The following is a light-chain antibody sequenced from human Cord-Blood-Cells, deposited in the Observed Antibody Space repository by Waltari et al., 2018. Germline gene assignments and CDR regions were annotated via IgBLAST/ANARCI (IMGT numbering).Light chain of an antibody. Sequence: QSVLTQPPSASGTPGQRVTISCSGSSSNLGSNYVYWYQQLPGTAPKLLIYRNNRRPSGVPDRFSGAKSGTSASLAIGGLRSEDEADYYCAAWDDSLSGWVFGGGTKLTVL. CDR2: RNN. CDR3: AAWDDSLSGWV. CDR1: SSNLGSNY. J-gene: IGLJ3*02. V-gene: IGLV1-47*01.